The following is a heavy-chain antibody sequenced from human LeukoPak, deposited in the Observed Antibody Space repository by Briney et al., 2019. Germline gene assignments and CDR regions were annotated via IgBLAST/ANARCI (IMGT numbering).Heavy chain of an antibody. CDR3: ARESSGYANDY. Sequence: VASVKVSCTASGYTFTGYYMHWVRPAPGQGLEWMGWINPNSGGTNYAQKFQGRVTMTRDTSISTAYMELSRLRSDDTAVYYCARESSGYANDYWGQGTLVTVSS. CDR1: GYTFTGYY. CDR2: INPNSGGT. D-gene: IGHD3-22*01. J-gene: IGHJ4*02. V-gene: IGHV1-2*02.